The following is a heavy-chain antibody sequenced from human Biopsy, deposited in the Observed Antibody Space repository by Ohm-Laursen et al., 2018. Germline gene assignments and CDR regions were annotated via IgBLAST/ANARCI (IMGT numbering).Heavy chain of an antibody. J-gene: IGHJ4*02. D-gene: IGHD5-24*01. V-gene: IGHV3-11*01. Sequence: SLRLSCAASGFSFSDHYMIWIRQAPGKGLEWVSYISSNGRTMYYADSVKGRFTISRDNANKSLYLQMNSLRAEDTAVYYCATTRSFDNWGQGTLVTVSS. CDR1: GFSFSDHY. CDR2: ISSNGRTM. CDR3: ATTRSFDN.